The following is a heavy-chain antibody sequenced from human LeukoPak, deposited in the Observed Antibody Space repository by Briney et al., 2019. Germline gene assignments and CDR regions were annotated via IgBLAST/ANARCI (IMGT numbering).Heavy chain of an antibody. V-gene: IGHV3-49*04. J-gene: IGHJ4*02. Sequence: GGSLRLSCTASGFMFSDYWMSWVRQAPGKGLEWVGFIRSKAYGETTEYAASVKGRFTISRDDSKSMAYLQMNSLKTEDTAVYYCIANYYDSSGYPIAYYFDYWGQGTLVTVSS. CDR1: GFMFSDYW. CDR2: IRSKAYGETT. CDR3: IANYYDSSGYPIAYYFDY. D-gene: IGHD3-22*01.